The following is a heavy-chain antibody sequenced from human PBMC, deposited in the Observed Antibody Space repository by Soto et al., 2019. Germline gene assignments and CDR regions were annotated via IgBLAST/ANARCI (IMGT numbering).Heavy chain of an antibody. CDR2: ISSSSSYI. CDR3: ARDLEQWRASYYYGMDV. D-gene: IGHD6-19*01. CDR1: GFTFSSYS. J-gene: IGHJ6*02. V-gene: IGHV3-21*01. Sequence: EVQLVESGGGLVKPGGSLRLSCAASGFTFSSYSMNWVRQAPGKGLEWVSSISSSSSYIYYADSVKGRFTISRDNAKNXXCLPKNSLRAEETAVDYCARDLEQWRASYYYGMDVWGQGTTVTVSS.